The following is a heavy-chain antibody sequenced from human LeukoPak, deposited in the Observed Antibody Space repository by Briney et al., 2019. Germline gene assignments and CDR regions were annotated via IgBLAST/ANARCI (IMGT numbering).Heavy chain of an antibody. Sequence: GGSLRLCCAASGFTFSDYYMSWIRQAPGKGLEWVSYISSSSSYTNYADPVKGRFTIYSDNAKNSLYLQMNSLRADDTAVYYCARSGSHDYWRQGTLVTVAS. CDR3: ARSGSHDY. CDR1: GFTFSDYY. V-gene: IGHV3-11*03. D-gene: IGHD1-26*01. J-gene: IGHJ4*02. CDR2: ISSSSSYT.